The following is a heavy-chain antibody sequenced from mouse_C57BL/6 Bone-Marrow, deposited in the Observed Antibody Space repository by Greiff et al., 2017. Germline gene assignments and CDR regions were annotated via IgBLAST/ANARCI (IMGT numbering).Heavy chain of an antibody. CDR1: GFSLTSYG. Sequence: VQLQQSGPGLVQPSQSLSITCTVSGFSLTSYGVHWVRQSPGKGLEWLGVMWSGGSTDYNAAFISRLSISKDNSKSQVFFKMNSLQADDTAIYYCARYQLAWCAYGGQGTLVTVSA. CDR2: MWSGGST. D-gene: IGHD4-1*02. V-gene: IGHV2-2*01. CDR3: ARYQLAWCAY. J-gene: IGHJ3*01.